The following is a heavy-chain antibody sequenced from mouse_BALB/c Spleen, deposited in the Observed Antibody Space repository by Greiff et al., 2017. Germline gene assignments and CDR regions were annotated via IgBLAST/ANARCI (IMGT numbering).Heavy chain of an antibody. CDR3: TKNGKYGNYAFAY. V-gene: IGHV1-69*02. CDR2: IYPSDSYT. Sequence: QVQLQQPGAELVRPGASVKLSCKASGYTFTSYWINWVKQRPGQGLEWIGNIYPSDSYTNYNQKFKDKATLTVDKSSSTAYMQLSSPTSEDSAVYYCTKNGKYGNYAFAYWGQGTLVTVSA. J-gene: IGHJ3*01. D-gene: IGHD2-10*02. CDR1: GYTFTSYW.